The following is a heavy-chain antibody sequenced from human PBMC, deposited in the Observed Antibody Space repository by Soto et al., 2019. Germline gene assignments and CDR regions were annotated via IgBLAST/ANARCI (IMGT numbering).Heavy chain of an antibody. V-gene: IGHV3-33*01. CDR2: IWYDGSNK. J-gene: IGHJ5*02. Sequence: QVQLVESGGGVVQPGRSLRLSCAASGFTFSSYGMHWVRQAPGKGLEWVAVIWYDGSNKYYADSVKGRFNISRDNSKNTLYLQMNSLRAEDTAVYYCARDFRIAAAGNIWGWFDPCGQGTLVTVAS. CDR1: GFTFSSYG. D-gene: IGHD6-13*01. CDR3: ARDFRIAAAGNIWGWFDP.